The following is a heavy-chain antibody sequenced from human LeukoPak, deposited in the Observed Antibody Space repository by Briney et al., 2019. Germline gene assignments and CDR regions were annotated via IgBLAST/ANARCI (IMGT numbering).Heavy chain of an antibody. D-gene: IGHD4-23*01. J-gene: IGHJ4*02. CDR2: IYYSGST. Sequence: SETLSLTCTVSGGSISSYYWSWIRQPPGKGLEWIGYIYYSGSTNYNPSLKSRVTISVDTSKNQFSLKLSSVTAADTAVYYCARGRFDYGGNLDYWGQGTLVTVSS. V-gene: IGHV4-59*01. CDR1: GGSISSYY. CDR3: ARGRFDYGGNLDY.